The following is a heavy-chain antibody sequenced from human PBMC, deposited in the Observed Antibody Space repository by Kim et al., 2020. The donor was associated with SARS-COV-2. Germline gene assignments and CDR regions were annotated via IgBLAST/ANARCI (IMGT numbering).Heavy chain of an antibody. V-gene: IGHV3-30*04. CDR1: GFTFSSYA. D-gene: IGHD1-26*01. J-gene: IGHJ4*02. Sequence: GGSLRLSCAASGFTFSSYAMHWVRQAPGKGLEWVAVISYDGSNKYYADSVKGRFTISRDNSKNTLYLQMNSLRAEDTAVYYCARSRSGSYSGGFDYWGQGTLVTVAS. CDR3: ARSRSGSYSGGFDY. CDR2: ISYDGSNK.